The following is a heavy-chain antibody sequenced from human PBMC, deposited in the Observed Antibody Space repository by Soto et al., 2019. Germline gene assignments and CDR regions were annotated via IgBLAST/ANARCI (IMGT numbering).Heavy chain of an antibody. Sequence: EVQLLESGGDLVQPGGSLRLSCVASGFSFSNYAMSWVRQVPGKGLEWVSVISGRDDSTYYADSVKGRFTISRDNSKNTLYLPMNSLRAEDTAIYYCARDRERDAWYEEYWGQGTLVTVSS. CDR3: ARDRERDAWYEEY. CDR2: ISGRDDST. J-gene: IGHJ4*02. D-gene: IGHD6-13*01. CDR1: GFSFSNYA. V-gene: IGHV3-23*01.